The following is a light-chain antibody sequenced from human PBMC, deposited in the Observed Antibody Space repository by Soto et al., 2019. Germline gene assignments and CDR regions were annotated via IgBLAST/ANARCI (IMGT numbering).Light chain of an antibody. CDR1: QSVSSN. J-gene: IGKJ4*01. CDR3: QSGGLT. Sequence: EIVLTQSPATLSLSPGERATLSCRASQSVSSNLAWYQQKPGQAPRLLIYDASNRATGIPARFSGSGSGTHLTLTISTLDSEDFAGYYCQSGGLTFGGGTKVEIK. CDR2: DAS. V-gene: IGKV3-11*01.